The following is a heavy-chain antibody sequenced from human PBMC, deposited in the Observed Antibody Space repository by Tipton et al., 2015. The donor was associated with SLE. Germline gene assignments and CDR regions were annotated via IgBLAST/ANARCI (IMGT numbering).Heavy chain of an antibody. D-gene: IGHD3-16*01. J-gene: IGHJ5*02. V-gene: IGHV4-59*11. CDR2: IYHSGST. CDR1: GGSISSHY. CDR3: ARGGGFDP. Sequence: LRLSCTVSGGSISSHYWSWIRQPPGKGLEWIGYIYHSGSTYYNPSLKSRVTISVDTSKNQFSLKLSSVTAADTAVYYCARGGGFDPWGQGTLVTVSS.